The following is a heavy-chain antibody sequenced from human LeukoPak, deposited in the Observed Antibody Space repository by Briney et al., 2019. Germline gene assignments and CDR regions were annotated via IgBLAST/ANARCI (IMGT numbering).Heavy chain of an antibody. CDR2: ISWNSGSI. Sequence: GGSLRLSCAASGFTFDDYAMHWVRQAPGKGLEWVSGISWNSGSIGYADSVKGRFTISRGNAKNSLYLQMNSLRAEDMALYYCAKGSYYDFWSPFDYWGQGTLVTVSS. V-gene: IGHV3-9*03. D-gene: IGHD3-3*01. CDR1: GFTFDDYA. CDR3: AKGSYYDFWSPFDY. J-gene: IGHJ4*02.